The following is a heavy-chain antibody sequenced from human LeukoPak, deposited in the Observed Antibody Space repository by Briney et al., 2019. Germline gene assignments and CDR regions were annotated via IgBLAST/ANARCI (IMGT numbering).Heavy chain of an antibody. CDR2: IGQDGTEK. Sequence: GGSLRLSCAASGFTFSTYWLTWVRQTPGKGLEWVANIGQDGTEKYCVDSVKGRFTISRDNAKNSLYLQMNSLRAEDTAVYYCARDLGYGDPRGNYWGQGTLVTVSS. J-gene: IGHJ4*02. D-gene: IGHD4-17*01. CDR1: GFTFSTYW. V-gene: IGHV3-7*01. CDR3: ARDLGYGDPRGNY.